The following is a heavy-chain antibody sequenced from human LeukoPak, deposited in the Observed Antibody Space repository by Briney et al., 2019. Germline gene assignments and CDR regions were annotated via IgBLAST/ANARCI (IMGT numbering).Heavy chain of an antibody. D-gene: IGHD2-2*03. Sequence: GGSLRLSCAASGFTFSNYWMSWVRQALGKGLEWVANIKQDGSEKYYVDSVKGRFTFSRDSAKNSLSLQMNSLRADDTAVYYCARDNGYCSSTSCYHYYMDVWGKGTTVTVSS. CDR1: GFTFSNYW. CDR3: ARDNGYCSSTSCYHYYMDV. CDR2: IKQDGSEK. V-gene: IGHV3-7*01. J-gene: IGHJ6*03.